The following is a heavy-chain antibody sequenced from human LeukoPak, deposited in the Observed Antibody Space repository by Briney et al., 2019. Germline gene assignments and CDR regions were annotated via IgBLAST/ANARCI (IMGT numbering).Heavy chain of an antibody. Sequence: SETLSLTCTVSIDSMTSYYWGWIRQPAGKGLEWIGRFITGGSTIYNPSLKGRVTMSLDTSKNQLSLKLTSVTAADTAVYYCAREKYSFGSGSYSSYFDYWGQGTLVTVSS. CDR3: AREKYSFGSGSYSSYFDY. V-gene: IGHV4-4*07. CDR1: IDSMTSYY. J-gene: IGHJ4*02. CDR2: FITGGST. D-gene: IGHD1-26*01.